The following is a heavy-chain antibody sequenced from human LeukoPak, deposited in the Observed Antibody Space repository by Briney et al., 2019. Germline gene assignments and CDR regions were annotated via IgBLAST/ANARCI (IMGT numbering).Heavy chain of an antibody. V-gene: IGHV5-51*01. J-gene: IGHJ3*02. CDR1: GYSFTSYW. CDR2: IYPGDSDT. Sequence: GESLKTSCKGPGYSFTSYWSGGVRQMPGKGLEWMGIIYPGDSDTRYSPSFQGQVTISADKSISTAYLQWSSLKASDTAMYYCARRVDGYEPFDNAFDIWGQGTMVTVSS. CDR3: ARRVDGYEPFDNAFDI. D-gene: IGHD5-12*01.